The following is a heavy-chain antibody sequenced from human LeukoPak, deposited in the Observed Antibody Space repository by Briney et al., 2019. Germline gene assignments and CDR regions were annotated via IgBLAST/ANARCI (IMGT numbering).Heavy chain of an antibody. J-gene: IGHJ4*02. D-gene: IGHD3-9*01. CDR3: AREHYDILTGHYGYFDY. CDR1: GFTFSSYA. V-gene: IGHV3-23*01. Sequence: PGGSLRLSCAASGFTFSSYAMSWVRQAPGKGLEWVSAISGSGGSTYYADSVKGRFTISRDNSKNTLYLQMNSLRAEDTAVYYCAREHYDILTGHYGYFDYWGQGTLVTVSS. CDR2: ISGSGGST.